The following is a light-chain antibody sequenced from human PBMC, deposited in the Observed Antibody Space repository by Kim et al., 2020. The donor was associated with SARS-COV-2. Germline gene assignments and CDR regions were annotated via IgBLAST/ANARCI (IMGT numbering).Light chain of an antibody. J-gene: IGLJ1*01. CDR3: FSRDISGNR. Sequence: SYELTQDPAVSVALGQAVRITCQGEILRGHYASWYQQKPEQAPLLVIFGKNGRPSGIPDRFFGSTSGNTSFLAISGAQAEDEADYYCFSRDISGNRFGTGTQITVL. V-gene: IGLV3-19*01. CDR2: GKN. CDR1: ILRGHY.